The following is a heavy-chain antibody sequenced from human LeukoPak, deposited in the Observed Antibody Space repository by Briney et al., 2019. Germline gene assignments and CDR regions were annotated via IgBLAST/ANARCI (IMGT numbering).Heavy chain of an antibody. D-gene: IGHD3-16*01. J-gene: IGHJ4*02. Sequence: GGSLRLSCAASGFTFSSYDMSWVRQAPGKGLEWVASIKQDGSEKDYVDSVKGRFTISRDNAKNSLYLQMNSLRVEDTAVYYCARDNPTWGYWGQGTLVIVSS. CDR3: ARDNPTWGY. CDR2: IKQDGSEK. V-gene: IGHV3-7*01. CDR1: GFTFSSYD.